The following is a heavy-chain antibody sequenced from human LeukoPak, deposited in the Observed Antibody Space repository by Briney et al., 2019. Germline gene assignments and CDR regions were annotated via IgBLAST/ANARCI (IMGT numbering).Heavy chain of an antibody. J-gene: IGHJ5*02. CDR3: ARPRIAVAGTGWFDP. CDR2: IYYSGST. V-gene: IGHV4-59*08. CDR1: GGSISSYY. D-gene: IGHD6-19*01. Sequence: SETLSLTCTVSGGSISSYYWSWIRQPPGKGLEWIGYIYYSGSTNYNHSLKSRVTISVDTSKNQFSLKLSSVTAADTAVYYCARPRIAVAGTGWFDPWGQGTLVTVSS.